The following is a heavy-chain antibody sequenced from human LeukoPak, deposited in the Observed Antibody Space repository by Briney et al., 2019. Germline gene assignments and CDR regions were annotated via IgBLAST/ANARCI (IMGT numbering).Heavy chain of an antibody. V-gene: IGHV3-7*03. J-gene: IGHJ4*02. CDR1: GFTFSSYW. D-gene: IGHD3-22*01. Sequence: GGSLRLSCAASGFTFSSYWMSWVRQAPGKGLEWVANIKKDGSEKYYVDSVKGRFTISRDNAKTSLYLQMNSLRAEDTAVYYCARVRLYYYDSSGYHRGYFDYWGQGTLVTVSS. CDR3: ARVRLYYYDSSGYHRGYFDY. CDR2: IKKDGSEK.